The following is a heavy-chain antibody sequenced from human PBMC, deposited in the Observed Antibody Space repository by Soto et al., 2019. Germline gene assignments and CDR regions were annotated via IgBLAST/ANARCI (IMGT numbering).Heavy chain of an antibody. CDR2: IIPIFGTA. CDR3: ARVKYYYDSSGYLFDY. Sequence: SVKVSCKASGGTFSSYAISWVRQAPGQGLEWMGGIIPIFGTANYAQKFQGRVTITADESTSTAYMELSSLRSEDTAVYYCARVKYYYDSSGYLFDYWGQGTLVTVSS. J-gene: IGHJ4*02. D-gene: IGHD3-22*01. CDR1: GGTFSSYA. V-gene: IGHV1-69*13.